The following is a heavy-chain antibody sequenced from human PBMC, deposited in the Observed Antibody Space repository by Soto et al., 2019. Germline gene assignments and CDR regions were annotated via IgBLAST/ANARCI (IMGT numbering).Heavy chain of an antibody. V-gene: IGHV3-11*06. CDR2: ISSSSSYT. Sequence: GGSLRLSCAASGFTFSDYYTSWIRQAPGKGLEWVSYISSSSSYTNYADSVKGRFTISRDNAKNSLYLQMNSLRAEDTAVYYCARTVVPSNWFDPWGQGTLVTVSS. CDR1: GFTFSDYY. CDR3: ARTVVPSNWFDP. J-gene: IGHJ5*02. D-gene: IGHD2-2*01.